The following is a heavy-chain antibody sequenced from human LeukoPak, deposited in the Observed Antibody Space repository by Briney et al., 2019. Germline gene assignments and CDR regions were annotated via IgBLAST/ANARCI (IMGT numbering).Heavy chain of an antibody. D-gene: IGHD1-26*01. Sequence: PGGSLRLSCAASEFTFSSYWMSWVRQAPGKGLEWVANIKQDGSEKYYVDSVKGRFTISRDNAKNSLYLQMNSLRAEDTAVYYCARGSIVGATTGDPQFDYWGQGTLVTVSS. V-gene: IGHV3-7*03. CDR1: EFTFSSYW. CDR2: IKQDGSEK. CDR3: ARGSIVGATTGDPQFDY. J-gene: IGHJ4*02.